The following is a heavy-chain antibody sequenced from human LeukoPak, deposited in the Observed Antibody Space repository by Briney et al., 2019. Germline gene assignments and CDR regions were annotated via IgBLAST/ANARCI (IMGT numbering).Heavy chain of an antibody. CDR3: ARYSTSSHFFDY. J-gene: IGHJ4*02. CDR2: IHYSGST. Sequence: SETLSLTCSVSGGSISSYYWSWIRQPPGKGLEWIGYIHYSGSTNYNPSLKSRVTISVDTSKNQFSLKLSFVTAADTAIYFCARYSTSSHFFDYWGQGTLVTVSS. CDR1: GGSISSYY. D-gene: IGHD6-6*01. V-gene: IGHV4-59*01.